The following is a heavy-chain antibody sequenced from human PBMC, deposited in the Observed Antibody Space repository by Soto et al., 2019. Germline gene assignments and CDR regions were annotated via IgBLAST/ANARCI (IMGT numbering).Heavy chain of an antibody. D-gene: IGHD3-3*01. Sequence: GGSLRLSCAASGFTFSSYEMNWVRQAPGKGLEWVSYISSSGSTIYYADSVKGRFTISRDNAKNSLYLQMNSLRAEDTAVYYCAGSLRFLEWLPSYWGQGTLVTVSS. CDR3: AGSLRFLEWLPSY. CDR2: ISSSGSTI. J-gene: IGHJ4*02. CDR1: GFTFSSYE. V-gene: IGHV3-48*03.